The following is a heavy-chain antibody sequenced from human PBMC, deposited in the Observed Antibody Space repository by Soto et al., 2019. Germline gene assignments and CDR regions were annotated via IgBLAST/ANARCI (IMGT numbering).Heavy chain of an antibody. CDR1: GFTVSDSY. CDR3: ARGDAFDI. V-gene: IGHV3-66*01. J-gene: IGHJ3*02. CDR2: LFSGGTT. Sequence: GGSLRLSCAASGFTVSDSYMIWVRQAAGKGLEWVSVLFSGGTTYYADSVKGRFTISRDRSKNTLYLQMNSLRAEDTAVYYCARGDAFDIWGQGTMVTVSS.